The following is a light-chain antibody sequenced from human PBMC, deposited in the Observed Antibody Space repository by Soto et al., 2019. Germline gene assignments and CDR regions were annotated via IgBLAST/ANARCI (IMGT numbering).Light chain of an antibody. V-gene: IGKV3-20*01. J-gene: IGKJ4*01. Sequence: EIVLTQSPGTLSLSPGERATLSCRASQSVSSNFLAWYQEKLGQAPRLLIYGASKRATGIPDRFSGSGSGTDFTLTISRLEPEDFAVYYCRQYGMLLGFPVGGGTKVDIK. CDR2: GAS. CDR3: RQYGMLLGFP. CDR1: QSVSSNF.